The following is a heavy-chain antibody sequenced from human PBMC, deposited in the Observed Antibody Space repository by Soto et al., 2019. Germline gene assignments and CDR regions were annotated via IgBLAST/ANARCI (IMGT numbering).Heavy chain of an antibody. CDR1: GGSISSGGYY. V-gene: IGHV4-31*03. J-gene: IGHJ5*02. CDR3: ARAQYSSSSGPDWFDP. D-gene: IGHD6-6*01. CDR2: IYYSGST. Sequence: ASETLSLTRTVSGGSISSGGYYWSWIRQHPGKGLEWIGYIYYSGSTYYNPSLKSRVTISVDASKNQFSLKLSSVTAADTAVYYCARAQYSSSSGPDWFDPWGQGTLVTVSS.